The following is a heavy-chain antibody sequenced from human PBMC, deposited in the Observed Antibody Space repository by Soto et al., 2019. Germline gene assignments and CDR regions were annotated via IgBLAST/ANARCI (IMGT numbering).Heavy chain of an antibody. J-gene: IGHJ6*02. CDR1: GGSISSSNW. V-gene: IGHV4-4*02. CDR3: ASVRGGYYYAMDV. Sequence: SETLSLTCAVSGGSISSSNWWSWVRQPPGKGLEWIGEIYHSGSTNYNPSLKSRVTISVDKSKNQFSLKLSSVTAADSAVYYCASVRGGYYYAMDVWGQGTPVTVSS. CDR2: IYHSGST. D-gene: IGHD3-10*02.